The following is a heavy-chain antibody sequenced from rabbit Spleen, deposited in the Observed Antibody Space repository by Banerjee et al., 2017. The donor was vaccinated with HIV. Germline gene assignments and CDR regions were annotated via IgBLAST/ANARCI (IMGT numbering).Heavy chain of an antibody. V-gene: IGHV1S40*01. CDR1: GFSFSRSYD. CDR3: ARDAGVYDYIDVYFNL. CDR2: IYTGNGKT. J-gene: IGHJ4*01. Sequence: QSLEESGGGLVKPGASLTLTCTASGFSFSRSYDMCWVRQAPGKGLEWIGCIYTGNGKTYYASWAKGRFTISKSSSTTVTLQMTSLTAADTATYFCARDAGVYDYIDVYFNLWGPGTLVTVS. D-gene: IGHD6-1*01.